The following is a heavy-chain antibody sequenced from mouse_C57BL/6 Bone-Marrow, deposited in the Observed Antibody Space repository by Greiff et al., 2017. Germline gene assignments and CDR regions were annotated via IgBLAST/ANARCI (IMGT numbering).Heavy chain of an antibody. CDR3: ARHPLYGNYGDYYAMDY. V-gene: IGHV5-15*01. Sequence: DVQLVESGGGLVQPGGSLKLSCAASGFTFSDYGMAWVRQAPRTGPEWVAFISNLASSIYYADTVTGRFTISSENAKNTLYLVMSSLGSEDTAMYYCARHPLYGNYGDYYAMDYWGQGTSVTVSS. CDR1: GFTFSDYG. J-gene: IGHJ4*01. CDR2: ISNLASSI. D-gene: IGHD2-1*01.